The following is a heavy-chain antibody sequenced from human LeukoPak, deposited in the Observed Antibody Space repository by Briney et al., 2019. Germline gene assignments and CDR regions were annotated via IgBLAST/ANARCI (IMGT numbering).Heavy chain of an antibody. D-gene: IGHD3-22*01. V-gene: IGHV3-64*04. Sequence: GRSLRLSCAASGFTFSSYAMHWVRQAPGKRLEWVSAISGSDPGTYYANSVKGRFTISRDNSRNTPYLQMNNLRAEDTAVYYCARTYYYDSSGYADYWGQGTLVTVSS. CDR3: ARTYYYDSSGYADY. J-gene: IGHJ4*02. CDR1: GFTFSSYA. CDR2: ISGSDPGT.